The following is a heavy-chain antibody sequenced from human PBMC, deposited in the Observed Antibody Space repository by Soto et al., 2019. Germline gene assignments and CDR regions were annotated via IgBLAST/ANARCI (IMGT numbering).Heavy chain of an antibody. CDR1: GFTFSSYG. Sequence: QVQLVESGGGVVQPGRSLRLSCAASGFTFSSYGMHWVRQAPGKGLEWVAVISYDGSNKYYADSVKGRFTISRDKSKNTLYLQMNSLRAEDTAVYYCARIVPTYAFDLWGQGTMVTVSS. CDR2: ISYDGSNK. D-gene: IGHD3-16*02. J-gene: IGHJ3*01. CDR3: ARIVPTYAFDL. V-gene: IGHV3-30*03.